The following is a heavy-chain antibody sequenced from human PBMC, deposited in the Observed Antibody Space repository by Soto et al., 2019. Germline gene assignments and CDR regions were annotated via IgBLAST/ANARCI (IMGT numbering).Heavy chain of an antibody. CDR1: GFTFSSYA. J-gene: IGHJ6*02. CDR3: ARGQGSNYHYAMDI. V-gene: IGHV3-23*01. Sequence: EVQLLESGGGLVQPGGSLRLSCAASGFTFSSYAMTWVRQAPGKGLEWVSVISIGGGSTYYADSLKGRFTISRDNSNNTLYLQKNSLRAEDTAAYYCARGQGSNYHYAMDIWGQGTTVTFSS. CDR2: ISIGGGST.